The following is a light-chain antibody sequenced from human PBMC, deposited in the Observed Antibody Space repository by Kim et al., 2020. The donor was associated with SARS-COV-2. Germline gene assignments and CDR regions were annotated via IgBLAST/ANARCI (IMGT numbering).Light chain of an antibody. J-gene: IGLJ2*01. CDR2: EDS. CDR3: QSYDNTNQVV. Sequence: KAVPISWTSSADYIDNNDVQWYQQGPGSGPTTEIYEDSRRSDGVPDRFSGSVDSSSNAASLTISGLKTEDEANYYCQSYDNTNQVVFGGGTQLTVL. V-gene: IGLV6-57*02. CDR1: ADYIDNND.